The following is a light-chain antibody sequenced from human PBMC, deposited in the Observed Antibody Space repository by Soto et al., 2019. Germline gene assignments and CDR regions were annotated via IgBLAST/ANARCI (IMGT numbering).Light chain of an antibody. CDR1: SSDVGAYNF. J-gene: IGLJ3*02. CDR3: CSYAGSYTWV. Sequence: QSALTQSRSVSGSPGQSVTISCTGTSSDVGAYNFVSWYQQHPGKAPKVMIYDVSKGPSGVPDRFSGSKSGNTASLTISGLQAEDEADYYCCSYAGSYTWVFGGGTKLTVL. V-gene: IGLV2-11*01. CDR2: DVS.